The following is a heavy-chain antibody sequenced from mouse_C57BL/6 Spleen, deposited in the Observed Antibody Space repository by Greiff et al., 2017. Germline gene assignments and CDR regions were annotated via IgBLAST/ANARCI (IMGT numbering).Heavy chain of an antibody. J-gene: IGHJ4*01. D-gene: IGHD1-1*01. CDR3: ACYRPYYYAMDY. V-gene: IGHV1-53*01. Sequence: QVQLQQSGTELVKPGASVKLSCKASGYTFTSYWMHWVKQRPGQGLEWIGNINPSNGGTNYNEKFKSKATLTVDKSSSTAYMQLSSLTSEDSAVYYCACYRPYYYAMDYWGQGTSVTVSS. CDR2: INPSNGGT. CDR1: GYTFTSYW.